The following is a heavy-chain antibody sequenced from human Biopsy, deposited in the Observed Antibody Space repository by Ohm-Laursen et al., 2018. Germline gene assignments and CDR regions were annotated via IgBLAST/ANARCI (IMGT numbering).Heavy chain of an antibody. J-gene: IGHJ4*02. Sequence: SSVKVSCKVPGGAFRNHTITWVRQAPGQGLEWVGNTTPVFGAVNYARKLQGRVTITADESMAIGHLEVSSLRVDDTAVYYCATGLDGLTGTTSLDDWGQGTLVIVSP. D-gene: IGHD1-7*01. V-gene: IGHV1-69*15. CDR2: TTPVFGAV. CDR3: ATGLDGLTGTTSLDD. CDR1: GGAFRNHT.